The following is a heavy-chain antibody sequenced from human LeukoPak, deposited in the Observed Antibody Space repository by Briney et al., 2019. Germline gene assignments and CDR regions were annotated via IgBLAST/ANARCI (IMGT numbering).Heavy chain of an antibody. J-gene: IGHJ4*02. D-gene: IGHD2-15*01. CDR1: GFTFSSYA. CDR2: ISGSGGST. V-gene: IGHV3-23*01. CDR3: AKGRAVEVVAAFNY. Sequence: PGGSLRLSCAASGFTFSSYAMSWVRQAPGKGLEWVSAISGSGGSTYYADSVEGRFTISRDNSKNTLCLQMNSLRAEDTAVYYCAKGRAVEVVAAFNYWGQGTVVTVSS.